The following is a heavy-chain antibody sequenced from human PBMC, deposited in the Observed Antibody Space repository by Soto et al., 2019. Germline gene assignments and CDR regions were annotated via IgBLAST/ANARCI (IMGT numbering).Heavy chain of an antibody. V-gene: IGHV3-43*01. CDR3: AKGSSLSTPGLRYFDWLLPFDY. J-gene: IGHJ4*02. CDR1: GFTFDDYT. D-gene: IGHD3-9*01. CDR2: ISWDGGST. Sequence: EVQLVESGGVVVQPGGSLRLSCAASGFTFDDYTMHWVRQAPGKGLEWVSLISWDGGSTYYADSVKGRFTISRDNSKNSLYLQMNSLRTEDTALYYCAKGSSLSTPGLRYFDWLLPFDYWGQGTLVTVSS.